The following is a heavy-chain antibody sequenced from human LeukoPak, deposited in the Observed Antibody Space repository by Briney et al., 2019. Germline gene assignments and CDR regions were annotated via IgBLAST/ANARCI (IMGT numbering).Heavy chain of an antibody. J-gene: IGHJ6*04. D-gene: IGHD3-22*01. CDR2: ISGRGGST. CDR3: AKATFHYYDSSGYPPD. CDR1: GFTLRSCA. Sequence: PGVSLRLSCAASGFTLRSCAMSGVREAWGKGLEWVSAISGRGGSTYYADYVRGRFAICRDHSKNTLYLQMNSLRAEDTAVYYCAKATFHYYDSSGYPPDWGKGTTVTVYS. V-gene: IGHV3-23*01.